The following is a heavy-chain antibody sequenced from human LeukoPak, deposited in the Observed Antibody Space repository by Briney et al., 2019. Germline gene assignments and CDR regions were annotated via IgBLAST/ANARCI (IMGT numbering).Heavy chain of an antibody. CDR1: GGTFSSYA. CDR3: ASPASEYCSGGSCYSYEYYYYYMDV. CDR2: IGAFNGNT. J-gene: IGHJ6*03. V-gene: IGHV1-18*01. Sequence: GASVKVSCKASGGTFSSYAIIWVRQAPGQGLECMGWIGAFNGNTNSAQKFQGRVTMTTDTSTSTAYMELRSLRSDDTAVYYCASPASEYCSGGSCYSYEYYYYYMDVWGKGTTVTVSS. D-gene: IGHD2-15*01.